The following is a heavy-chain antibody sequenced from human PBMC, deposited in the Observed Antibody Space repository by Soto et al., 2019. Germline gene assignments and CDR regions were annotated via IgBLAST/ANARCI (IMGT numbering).Heavy chain of an antibody. J-gene: IGHJ6*02. CDR2: IIPIFGKA. CDR3: ARGGIVVVPAATRYYYYGMDV. CDR1: GGTFSSYA. D-gene: IGHD2-2*01. V-gene: IGHV1-69*01. Sequence: QVQLVQSGAEVKKPGSSVKVSCKASGGTFSSYAISWVRQAPGQGLEWMGGIIPIFGKANYEQKFQGRVTITADESTSTAYIELSSLRSEDTAVYYCARGGIVVVPAATRYYYYGMDVWGQGTTVTVSS.